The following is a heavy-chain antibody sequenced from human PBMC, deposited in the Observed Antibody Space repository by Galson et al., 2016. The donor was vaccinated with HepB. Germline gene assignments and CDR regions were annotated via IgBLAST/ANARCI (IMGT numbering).Heavy chain of an antibody. CDR3: AKLLIDSGSFGNTWGLPDSFDF. CDR1: GFTFSHYV. D-gene: IGHD3-16*01. Sequence: SLRLSCAASGFTFSHYVMHWVRQAPGKGLEWESLIWFDGTNEYYADSVKGRFTISRDNSKNILYLQMDSLRAEDTAVYYCAKLLIDSGSFGNTWGLPDSFDFWGPGTMVTVSS. V-gene: IGHV3-33*06. J-gene: IGHJ3*01. CDR2: IWFDGTNE.